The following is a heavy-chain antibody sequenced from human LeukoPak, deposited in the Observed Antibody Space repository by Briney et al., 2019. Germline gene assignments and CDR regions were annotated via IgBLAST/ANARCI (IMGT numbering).Heavy chain of an antibody. CDR2: ISNSANTI. CDR1: RFTFSDYY. D-gene: IGHD6-19*01. CDR3: ARVNYGSGWAFDY. Sequence: GGSLRPSCAASRFTFSDYYMIWIRQAPGEGLEWVSYISNSANTIYYADSVKGRFTISRDNAKNSLYLQMNSLRAEDTAVYYCARVNYGSGWAFDYWGQGTLVTVSS. V-gene: IGHV3-11*01. J-gene: IGHJ4*02.